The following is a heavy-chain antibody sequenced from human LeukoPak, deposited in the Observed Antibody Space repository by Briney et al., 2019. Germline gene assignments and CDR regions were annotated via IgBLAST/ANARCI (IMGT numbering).Heavy chain of an antibody. Sequence: GATVKVSCKASGYTFTGYYMHWVRQAPGQGLEWMGRINPNSGGTNYAQKFQGRVTMTRDTSISTAYMELSRLRSDDTAVYYCARWPVGFGKYCYDSSGYYQGSWGQGTLVTVSS. CDR1: GYTFTGYY. J-gene: IGHJ4*02. D-gene: IGHD3-22*01. CDR3: ARWPVGFGKYCYDSSGYYQGS. CDR2: INPNSGGT. V-gene: IGHV1-2*06.